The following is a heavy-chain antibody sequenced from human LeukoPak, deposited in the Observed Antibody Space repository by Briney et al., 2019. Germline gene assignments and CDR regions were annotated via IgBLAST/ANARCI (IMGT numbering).Heavy chain of an antibody. J-gene: IGHJ5*02. CDR1: GSSISSYY. CDR3: ARLIPVSDWFDP. CDR2: IYYSGST. Sequence: SETLSLTCTVSGSSISSYYWSWIRQPPGKGLEWIGYIYYSGSTNYNPSLKSRVTISVDTSKNQFSLKLSSVTAADTAVYYCARLIPVSDWFDPWGQGTLVTVSS. V-gene: IGHV4-59*01. D-gene: IGHD2-21*01.